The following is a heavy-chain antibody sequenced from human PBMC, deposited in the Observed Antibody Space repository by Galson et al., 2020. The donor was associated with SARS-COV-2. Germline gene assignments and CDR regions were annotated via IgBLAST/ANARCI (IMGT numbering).Heavy chain of an antibody. CDR2: ISSSSSYI. V-gene: IGHV3-21*01. CDR3: ASGLDGIVVVTD. J-gene: IGHJ4*02. CDR1: GFTFSSYS. Sequence: GGSLRLSCAASGFTFSSYSMNWVRQAPGKGLEWVSSISSSSSYIYYADSVKGRFTISRDNAKNSLYLQMNSLRAEDTAVYYCASGLDGIVVVTDWGQGTLVTVSS. D-gene: IGHD3-22*01.